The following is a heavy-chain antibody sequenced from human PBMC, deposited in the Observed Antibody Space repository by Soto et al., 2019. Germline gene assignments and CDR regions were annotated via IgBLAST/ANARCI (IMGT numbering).Heavy chain of an antibody. CDR2: ISWNSNII. CDR3: AKGGPNGFCSGGRCYFDY. V-gene: IGHV3-9*01. D-gene: IGHD2-15*01. CDR1: GFTFDDYA. Sequence: EVQLVESGGGLVQPGRSLRLSCAASGFTFDDYAMHWVRRVPGKGLEWVSSISWNSNIIGYADSVKGRFTISRDNAKNSLYLQMNSLRPKDTALYYCAKGGPNGFCSGGRCYFDYWGQRTLVTVSS. J-gene: IGHJ4*02.